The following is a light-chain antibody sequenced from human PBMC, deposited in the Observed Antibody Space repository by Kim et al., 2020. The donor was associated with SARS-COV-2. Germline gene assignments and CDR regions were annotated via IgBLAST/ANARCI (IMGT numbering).Light chain of an antibody. J-gene: IGLJ3*02. V-gene: IGLV2-23*01. Sequence: SPGQSITISCTGTSSDVGSYNLVSWYQQHPGKAPKLMIYEGSKRPSGVSNRFSGSKSGNTASLTISGLRAENEADYYCCSYAGSSVFGGGTQLTVL. CDR1: SSDVGSYNL. CDR3: CSYAGSSV. CDR2: EGS.